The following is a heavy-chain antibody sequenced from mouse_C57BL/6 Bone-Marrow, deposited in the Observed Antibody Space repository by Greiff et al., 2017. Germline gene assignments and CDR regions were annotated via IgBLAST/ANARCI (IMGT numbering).Heavy chain of an antibody. CDR1: GFTFSSYA. CDR3: AGGDYFDY. CDR2: ISDGGSYT. Sequence: EVQLVESGGGLVKPGGSLKLSCAASGFTFSSYAMSWVRQTPEKRLEWVATISDGGSYTYYPDNVKGRFTISRDNAKNNLYLQMSHLKSEDIAMYYCAGGDYFDYWGQGTTLTVSS. V-gene: IGHV5-4*01. J-gene: IGHJ2*01.